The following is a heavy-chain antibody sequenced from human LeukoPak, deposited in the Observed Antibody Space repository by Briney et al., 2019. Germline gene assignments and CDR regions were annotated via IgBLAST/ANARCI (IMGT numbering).Heavy chain of an antibody. V-gene: IGHV4-30-4*01. D-gene: IGHD2-2*01. CDR3: ASALGYCSSTSCPSLDAFDI. Sequence: PSETLSLTCTVSGGSISSGDYYWSWIRQPPGKGLEWIGYIHYNGRTYYNPSLKSRLVISLDTSKNQFSLKLSSVTAADTAVYYCASALGYCSSTSCPSLDAFDIWGQGTMVTVSS. J-gene: IGHJ3*02. CDR2: IHYNGRT. CDR1: GGSISSGDYY.